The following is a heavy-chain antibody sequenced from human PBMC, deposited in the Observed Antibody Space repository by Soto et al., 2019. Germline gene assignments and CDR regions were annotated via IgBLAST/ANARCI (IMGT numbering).Heavy chain of an antibody. CDR3: AREKRANGYFDY. J-gene: IGHJ4*02. V-gene: IGHV3-7*01. CDR2: IKQDGSEK. CDR1: GFTFSSYW. Sequence: GGSLRLSWAASGFTFSSYWLSGGRQAPGKGLEWVANIKQDGSEKYYVDSVNGRFTISRDNAKNSLYLQVNSLRVEDTAVYYCAREKRANGYFDYWGQGTLVTVS.